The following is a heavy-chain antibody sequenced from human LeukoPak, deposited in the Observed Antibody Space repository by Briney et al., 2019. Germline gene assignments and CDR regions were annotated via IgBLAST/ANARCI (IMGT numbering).Heavy chain of an antibody. V-gene: IGHV3-30*02. CDR2: IRYDGSNK. Sequence: GGSLRLSCAASGFTFSSYGMHWVRQAPGKGLEWVAFIRYDGSNKYYADSVKGRFTISRDNAKNSLYLQMKSLRAEDAALYYCAKDIPNYYDSSGYYYGGFDMWGQGTMVTVSS. D-gene: IGHD3-22*01. CDR1: GFTFSSYG. J-gene: IGHJ3*02. CDR3: AKDIPNYYDSSGYYYGGFDM.